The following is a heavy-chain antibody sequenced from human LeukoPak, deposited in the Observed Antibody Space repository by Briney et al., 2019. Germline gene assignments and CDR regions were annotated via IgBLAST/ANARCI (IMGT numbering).Heavy chain of an antibody. D-gene: IGHD5-12*01. Sequence: SETLSLTCTVSGGSISSYYWSWIRQPPGKGLEWIGYIYYSGSTNYNPSLKSRVTISVDTSKNQFALKLSSVTAADTAVYYCARALVASRGYFDYWGQGTLVTVSS. V-gene: IGHV4-59*01. J-gene: IGHJ4*02. CDR2: IYYSGST. CDR3: ARALVASRGYFDY. CDR1: GGSISSYY.